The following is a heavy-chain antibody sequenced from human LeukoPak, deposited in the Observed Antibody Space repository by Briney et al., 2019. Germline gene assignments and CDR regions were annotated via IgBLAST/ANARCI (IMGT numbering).Heavy chain of an antibody. CDR2: INPSGGST. CDR1: GYTFTNYY. CDR3: ARDASGFGEFVIDY. Sequence: AASVKVSCKASGYTFTNYYMHWVRQAPGQGLEWMGIINPSGGSTSYAQKLQGRVTMTTDTSTSTAYMELRSLRSDDTAVYYCARDASGFGEFVIDYWGQGTLVTVSS. V-gene: IGHV1-46*01. D-gene: IGHD3-10*01. J-gene: IGHJ4*02.